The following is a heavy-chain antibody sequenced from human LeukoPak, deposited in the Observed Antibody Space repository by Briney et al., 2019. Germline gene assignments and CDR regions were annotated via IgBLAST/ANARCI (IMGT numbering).Heavy chain of an antibody. V-gene: IGHV3-23*01. CDR1: GFTFSSYA. CDR3: ARGPTSNQVLWFGDGDNWFDP. Sequence: QPGGSLRLSCAASGFTFSSYAMSWVRQAPGKGLEWVSDVSGGSNTYYAGSVKGRFTISRDNSKNTLYLQMNSLRAEDTAVYYCARGPTSNQVLWFGDGDNWFDPWGQGTLVTVSS. CDR2: VSGGSNT. D-gene: IGHD3-10*01. J-gene: IGHJ5*02.